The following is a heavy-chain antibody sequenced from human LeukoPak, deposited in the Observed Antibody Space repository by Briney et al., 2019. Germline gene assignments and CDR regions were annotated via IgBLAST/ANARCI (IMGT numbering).Heavy chain of an antibody. J-gene: IGHJ4*02. Sequence: GGSLRLSCAASGFTFSSFSMNWVRQAPGKGLEWISYIASSSSSMYYADSVKRRFTISRDNAKNSLYLQMNSLTAEDTAVYYGARGIGSYGDSAYWGQGTLVTVSS. CDR3: ARGIGSYGDSAY. D-gene: IGHD4-17*01. CDR1: GFTFSSFS. V-gene: IGHV3-48*04. CDR2: IASSSSSM.